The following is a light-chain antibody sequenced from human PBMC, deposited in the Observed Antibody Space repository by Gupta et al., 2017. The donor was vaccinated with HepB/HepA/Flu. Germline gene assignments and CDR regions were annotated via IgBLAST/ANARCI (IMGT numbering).Light chain of an antibody. CDR2: CAS. CDR1: QSIISRY. CDR3: QQYDYSPLLT. J-gene: IGKJ4*01. Sequence: EIVLTQSPGTLSLSPGERATLSCRASQSIISRYYAWYQQKPGQAPTLLIYCASSRATGLPDRCSGSGSGTDFTLTIIRLEPEDFAVFHCQQYDYSPLLTFGGGTKVEIK. V-gene: IGKV3-20*01.